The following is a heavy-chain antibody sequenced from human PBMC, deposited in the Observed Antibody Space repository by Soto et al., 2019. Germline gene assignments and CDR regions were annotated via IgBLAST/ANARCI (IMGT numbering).Heavy chain of an antibody. CDR2: IKSKTDGGTT. CDR3: TTLAAAGRLRGLMDY. CDR1: GFTFSNAW. V-gene: IGHV3-15*07. D-gene: IGHD6-13*01. J-gene: IGHJ4*02. Sequence: EVQLVESEGGLVKPGGSLRLSCAASGFTFSNAWMNWVRQAPGKGLEWVGRIKSKTDGGTTDYAAPVKGRFTISRDDSKNTLYLQMNSLKTEDTAVYYCTTLAAAGRLRGLMDYLGQGTLVTVSS.